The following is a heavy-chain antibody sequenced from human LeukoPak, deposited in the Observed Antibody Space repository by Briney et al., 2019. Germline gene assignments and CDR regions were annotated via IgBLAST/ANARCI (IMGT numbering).Heavy chain of an antibody. CDR1: GYTFTSYY. J-gene: IGHJ5*02. CDR3: ARDSKTSSLADP. Sequence: ASVTVSCKASGYTFTSYYIHWVRQPPRQGLEWMGIINPSGGSASYAQKFEGRVTMTRDTSTSTVYMELSSLRAEDTAVYYCARDSKTSSLADPWGQGTLVTVSS. V-gene: IGHV1-46*01. CDR2: INPSGGSA. D-gene: IGHD2-2*01.